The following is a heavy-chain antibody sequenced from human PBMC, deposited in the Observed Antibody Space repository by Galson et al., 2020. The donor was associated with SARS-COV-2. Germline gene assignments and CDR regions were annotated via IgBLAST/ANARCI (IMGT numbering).Heavy chain of an antibody. V-gene: IGHV4-30-2*01. CDR3: ARAAGWKELWFGGPAGLDY. J-gene: IGHJ4*02. Sequence: SETLSLTCAVSGGSISSGGYSWSWIRQPPGKGLEWIGYIYHSGSTYYNPSLKSRVTISVDRSKNQFSLKLSSVTAADTAVYYCARAAGWKELWFGGPAGLDYWGQGTLVTVSS. CDR2: IYHSGST. D-gene: IGHD3-10*01. CDR1: GGSISSGGYS.